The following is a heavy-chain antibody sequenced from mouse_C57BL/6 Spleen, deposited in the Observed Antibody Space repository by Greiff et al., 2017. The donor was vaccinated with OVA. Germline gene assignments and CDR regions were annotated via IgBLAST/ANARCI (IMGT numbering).Heavy chain of an antibody. CDR3: ARDGVYSNYGAWFAY. D-gene: IGHD2-5*01. V-gene: IGHV14-3*01. CDR2: IDPANGNT. J-gene: IGHJ3*01. Sequence: VQLKESVAELVRPGASVKLSCTASGFNIKNTYMHWVKQRPEQGLEWIGRIDPANGNTKYAPKFQGKATITADTSSNTAYLQLSSLTSEDTAIYYCARDGVYSNYGAWFAYWGQGTLVTVSA. CDR1: GFNIKNTY.